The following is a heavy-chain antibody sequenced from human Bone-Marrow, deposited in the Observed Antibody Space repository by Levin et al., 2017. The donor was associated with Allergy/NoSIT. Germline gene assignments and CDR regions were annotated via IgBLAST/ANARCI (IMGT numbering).Heavy chain of an antibody. CDR2: IFHSGTT. CDR1: GGSISTYY. V-gene: IGHV4-59*08. D-gene: IGHD3-22*01. Sequence: SETLSLTCTVSGGSISTYYWSWIRQPPGKGLEWIGYIFHSGTTNYNPSLRGRASISVDTSKNQFSLNLSSVTAADTAVYYCARHYYDNNPYDYWGQGVLVTVSS. CDR3: ARHYYDNNPYDY. J-gene: IGHJ4*02.